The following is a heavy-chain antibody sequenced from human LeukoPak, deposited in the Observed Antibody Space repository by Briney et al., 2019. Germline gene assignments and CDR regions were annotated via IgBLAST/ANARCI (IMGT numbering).Heavy chain of an antibody. D-gene: IGHD2-8*01. V-gene: IGHV4-34*01. CDR2: INHSGST. CDR3: ARGDGYCTNGVCYIVWFDP. J-gene: IGHJ5*02. Sequence: SETLSLACAVYGGSFSGYYWSWIRQPPGKGLEWIGEINHSGSTNYNPSLKSRVTISVDTSKNQFSLKLSSVTAADTAVYYCARGDGYCTNGVCYIVWFDPWGQGTLVTVSS. CDR1: GGSFSGYY.